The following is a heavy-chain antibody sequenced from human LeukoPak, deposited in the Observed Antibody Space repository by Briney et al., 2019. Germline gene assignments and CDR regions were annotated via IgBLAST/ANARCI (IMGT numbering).Heavy chain of an antibody. V-gene: IGHV3-73*01. D-gene: IGHD5-18*01. CDR2: IRSKANSYAT. Sequence: HPGGSLRLSCAASGFTFSGSAIHWVRQASGKGLEWVGRIRSKANSYATAYAASVRGRFTISRDESKNTAYLQMNSLKTEDTAVYYCTRWDTAMVVPFDYWGQGTLVTVSS. CDR1: GFTFSGSA. J-gene: IGHJ4*02. CDR3: TRWDTAMVVPFDY.